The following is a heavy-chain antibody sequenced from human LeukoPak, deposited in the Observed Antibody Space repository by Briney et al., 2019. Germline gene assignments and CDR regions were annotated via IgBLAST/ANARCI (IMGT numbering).Heavy chain of an antibody. D-gene: IGHD2-15*01. Sequence: KVSETLSLTCTVSGDSISSYFWSWIRQPPGKGPEWIAYIYYSGSTNYNPSLKSRVTISVDTSKNQFSLKLSSVTAADTAVYYCARSLGYCSGGSCHDFFDYWGQGTLVTVSS. V-gene: IGHV4-59*01. CDR2: IYYSGST. CDR1: GDSISSYF. J-gene: IGHJ4*02. CDR3: ARSLGYCSGGSCHDFFDY.